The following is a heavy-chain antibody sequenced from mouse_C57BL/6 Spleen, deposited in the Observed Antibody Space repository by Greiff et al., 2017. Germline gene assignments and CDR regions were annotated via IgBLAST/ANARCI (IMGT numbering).Heavy chain of an antibody. CDR3: AREGGYDVAWFAY. V-gene: IGHV1-55*01. CDR1: GYTFTSYW. CDR2: IYPGSGST. D-gene: IGHD2-2*01. Sequence: QVQLQQSGAELVKPGASVKMSCKASGYTFTSYWITWVKQRPGQGLEWIGDIYPGSGSTNYNEKFKSKATLTVDTSSSTAYMQLSSLTSEDSAVYYGAREGGYDVAWFAYWGQGTLVTVSA. J-gene: IGHJ3*01.